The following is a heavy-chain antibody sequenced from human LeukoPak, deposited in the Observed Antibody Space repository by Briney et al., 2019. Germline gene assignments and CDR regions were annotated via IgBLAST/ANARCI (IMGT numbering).Heavy chain of an antibody. Sequence: SETLSLTCTVSGGSISSYYWSWIRQPPGKGLEWIGYIYYSGSTNYNPSLKSRVTISVDTSKNQFSLKLSSVTAADTAVYYCAASPYYGSGSYYDAPFDYWGQGTLVTVSS. D-gene: IGHD3-10*01. CDR3: AASPYYGSGSYYDAPFDY. CDR1: GGSISSYY. J-gene: IGHJ4*02. CDR2: IYYSGST. V-gene: IGHV4-59*01.